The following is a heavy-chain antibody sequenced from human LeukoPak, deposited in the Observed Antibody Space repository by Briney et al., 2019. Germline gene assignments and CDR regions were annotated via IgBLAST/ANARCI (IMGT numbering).Heavy chain of an antibody. CDR2: INHSEST. Sequence: SETLSLTCAVSGGSFSGYYWCWIRQPPGKGLEWIWEINHSESTNYNPSLTSRVTISVDTSKNQFSLKLSSVTAADTTVYYGATGYSSSGYYFDYWGQGRLDTVPS. CDR1: GGSFSGYY. CDR3: ATGYSSSGYYFDY. D-gene: IGHD6-13*01. V-gene: IGHV4-34*01. J-gene: IGHJ4*02.